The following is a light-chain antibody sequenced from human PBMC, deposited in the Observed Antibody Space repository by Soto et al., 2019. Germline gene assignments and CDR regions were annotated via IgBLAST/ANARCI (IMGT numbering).Light chain of an antibody. V-gene: IGKV3-20*01. J-gene: IGKJ1*01. CDR2: GTS. CDR3: QQYGSSPWT. Sequence: EIVLTQSPGTLSLSPGERATLSCRASQSVSTNYLAWYQQKPGLAPRLLIYGTSSRATGIPDRFSGSGSGTDFTLTISRLEPEDFAVYYCQQYGSSPWTFGQGTKVEI. CDR1: QSVSTNY.